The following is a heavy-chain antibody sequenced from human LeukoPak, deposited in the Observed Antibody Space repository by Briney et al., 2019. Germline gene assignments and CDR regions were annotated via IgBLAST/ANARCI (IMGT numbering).Heavy chain of an antibody. D-gene: IGHD1-26*01. CDR2: INPNSGDT. Sequence: ASVKVSCKASGYTFTDYYMHWVRQAPGQGLEWMGWINPNSGDTNYAQKFQGRVTMTRDTSISTAYMELSRLRSDDTAVYYCARGLVETGFDYWGQGTLVTVSS. J-gene: IGHJ4*02. CDR1: GYTFTDYY. V-gene: IGHV1-2*02. CDR3: ARGLVETGFDY.